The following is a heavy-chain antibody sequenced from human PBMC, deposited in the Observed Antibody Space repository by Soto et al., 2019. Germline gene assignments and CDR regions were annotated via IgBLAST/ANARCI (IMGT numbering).Heavy chain of an antibody. Sequence: QVQLQESGPGLVNPSGTLSLTCVVSGASISTSNWWSWVRQSPGKGLEWIGEIYHTGSTSYSPSLKSRVSMSIDTSKNQFSLSLTAVTAADTAIYYCARGPRSGSYAVDGFDVWGQGTMVTVSS. CDR1: GASISTSNW. CDR3: ARGPRSGSYAVDGFDV. J-gene: IGHJ3*01. CDR2: IYHTGST. D-gene: IGHD1-26*01. V-gene: IGHV4-4*02.